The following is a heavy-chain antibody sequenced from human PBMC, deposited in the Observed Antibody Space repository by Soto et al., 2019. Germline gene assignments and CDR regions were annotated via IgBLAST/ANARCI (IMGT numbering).Heavy chain of an antibody. CDR1: GFTVSSNY. CDR2: IYSGGST. V-gene: IGHV3-53*01. D-gene: IGHD2-15*01. J-gene: IGHJ4*01. CDR3: ARNDAPQRSVVVQNPHDH. Sequence: GGSLRLSCAASGFTVSSNYMSWVRQAPGKGLEWVSVIYSGGSTYYADSVKGRFTISRDNSKNTLYLQMNSLKASDTAMYYCARNDAPQRSVVVQNPHDHWGHGTVCTVSS.